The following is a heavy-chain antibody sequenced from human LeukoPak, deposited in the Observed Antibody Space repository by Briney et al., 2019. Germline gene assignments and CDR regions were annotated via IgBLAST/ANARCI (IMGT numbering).Heavy chain of an antibody. CDR1: GGSISSYY. CDR3: ARAGSSWPYFDY. CDR2: IYYSGST. D-gene: IGHD6-13*01. V-gene: IGHV4-59*01. J-gene: IGHJ4*02. Sequence: SETLSLTCTVSGGSISSYYWSWIRQPPGNGLEWIGYIYYSGSTNYNPSLKSRVTISVDTSKNQFSLKLSSVTAADTAVYYCARAGSSWPYFDYWGQGILVTVSS.